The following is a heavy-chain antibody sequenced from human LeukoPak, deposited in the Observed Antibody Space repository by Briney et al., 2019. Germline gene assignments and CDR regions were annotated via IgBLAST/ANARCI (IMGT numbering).Heavy chain of an antibody. V-gene: IGHV4-39*01. J-gene: IGHJ4*02. CDR3: ARPGGSGSYYGY. CDR1: GGSINSSSYY. D-gene: IGHD3-10*01. Sequence: SETLSLTCTVSGGSINSSSYYWGWIRQPPGKGLEWIGSIYYSGSTYYNPSLKSRVTISVDTSKNQFSLKLSSVTAADTAVYYCARPGGSGSYYGYWGQGTLVTVSS. CDR2: IYYSGST.